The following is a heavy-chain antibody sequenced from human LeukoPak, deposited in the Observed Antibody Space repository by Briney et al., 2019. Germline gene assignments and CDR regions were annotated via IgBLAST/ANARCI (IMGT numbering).Heavy chain of an antibody. CDR1: GYTFTSYA. CDR2: INTNTGNP. D-gene: IGHD3-10*01. V-gene: IGHV7-4-1*02. J-gene: IGHJ6*03. CDR3: ASKYGSGSPRYYMDV. Sequence: ASVKVSCKASGYTFTSYAMNWVRRAPGQGLEWMGWINTNTGNPTYAQGFTGRFVFSLDTSVSTAYLQISSLKAEDTAVYYCASKYGSGSPRYYMDVWGKGTTVTVSS.